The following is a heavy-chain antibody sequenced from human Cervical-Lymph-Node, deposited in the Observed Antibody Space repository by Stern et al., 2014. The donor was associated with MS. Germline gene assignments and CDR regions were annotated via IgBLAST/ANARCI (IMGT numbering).Heavy chain of an antibody. Sequence: VQLVESGGDLVQPGGSLRLSCAMSGLTFSSYWMHWVRQAPGKGLVWVSRINTDGGTTSYADSVKGRFTISRDNAKNTLYLQMNNLRVEDTAVYYCARDHYYGSGTYFSYWGQGTLVTVSS. J-gene: IGHJ4*02. CDR1: GLTFSSYW. V-gene: IGHV3-74*01. CDR3: ARDHYYGSGTYFSY. D-gene: IGHD3-10*01. CDR2: INTDGGTT.